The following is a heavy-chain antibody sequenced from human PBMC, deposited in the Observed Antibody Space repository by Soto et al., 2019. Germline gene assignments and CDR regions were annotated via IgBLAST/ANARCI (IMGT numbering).Heavy chain of an antibody. J-gene: IGHJ4*02. CDR3: TKRATTVPTPGNYFDS. Sequence: EVQLVESGGGLVQPGGSLRLSCAASGFTFSSYSMNWVRQAPGKGLEWVSTLTRGGTSYYADSVQGRFTVSRDNSKNTVSLQMHSLRAEDTALYYCTKRATTVPTPGNYFDSWGQGTLVTVSS. CDR2: LTRGGTS. V-gene: IGHV3-23*04. CDR1: GFTFSSYS. D-gene: IGHD1-1*01.